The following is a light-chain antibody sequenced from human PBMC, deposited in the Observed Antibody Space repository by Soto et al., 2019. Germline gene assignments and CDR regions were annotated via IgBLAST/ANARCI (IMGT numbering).Light chain of an antibody. J-gene: IGKJ5*01. Sequence: DIQLNQSPSFLSASVGDRVTITCRASQGISSHLAWYQQQPGKAPKLLIYVASTLQSGVPSRFSGSGSGTEFTLAISGVQPEDFASYYCQQLNSYPIPFGRGTRLELK. V-gene: IGKV1-9*01. CDR3: QQLNSYPIP. CDR1: QGISSH. CDR2: VAS.